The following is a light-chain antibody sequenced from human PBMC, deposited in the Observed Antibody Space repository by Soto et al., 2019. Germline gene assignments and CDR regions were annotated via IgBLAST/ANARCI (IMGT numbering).Light chain of an antibody. J-gene: IGLJ2*01. Sequence: SYELTQSPSLSVAPGQTASITCGGNNIVTRSVHWYQQKPGQAPVLVVYDDSDRPSGIPERFSGSNSGNTATLTISRVEAGDEADYYCQVWDDTSVVFGGGTKLTVI. V-gene: IGLV3-21*02. CDR2: DDS. CDR3: QVWDDTSVV. CDR1: NIVTRS.